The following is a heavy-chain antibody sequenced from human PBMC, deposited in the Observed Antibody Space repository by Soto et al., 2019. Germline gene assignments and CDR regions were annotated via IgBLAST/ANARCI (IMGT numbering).Heavy chain of an antibody. V-gene: IGHV3-21*01. Sequence: GGSLRLSCAASGFTFSSYSMNWVRQAPGKGLEWVSSISSSTSYMYYADSVKGRFTISRDNAKNSLYLQMNSLRAEDTAVYYWARDLALAPGIFDYWGEGTLVTVYS. CDR2: ISSSTSYM. CDR1: GFTFSSYS. D-gene: IGHD1-26*01. J-gene: IGHJ4*02. CDR3: ARDLALAPGIFDY.